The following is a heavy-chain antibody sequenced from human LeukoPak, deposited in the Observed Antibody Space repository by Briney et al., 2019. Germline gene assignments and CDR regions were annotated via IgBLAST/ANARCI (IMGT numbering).Heavy chain of an antibody. D-gene: IGHD3-22*01. CDR2: TYTSGST. Sequence: SETLSLTCTVSGGSISSYYWSWIRQPAGKGLEWIGRTYTSGSTSYNPSLKSRVTMSVDTSKNQFSLKLSSVTAADTAVYYCAGDYYDSSGYYYDYWGQGTLVTVSS. J-gene: IGHJ4*02. CDR1: GGSISSYY. V-gene: IGHV4-4*07. CDR3: AGDYYDSSGYYYDY.